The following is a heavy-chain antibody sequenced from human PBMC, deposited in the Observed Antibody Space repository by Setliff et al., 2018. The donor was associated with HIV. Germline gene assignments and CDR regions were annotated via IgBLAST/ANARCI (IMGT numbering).Heavy chain of an antibody. D-gene: IGHD3-10*01. CDR1: GGTFGSDP. CDR2: IIPNLPNA. J-gene: IGHJ4*02. V-gene: IGHV1-69*10. Sequence: GASVKVSCKASGGTFGSDPFSWVRQAPGQGLEWMGGIIPNLPNASYAQQFQGRVTITADRSTSTAYMELSSLRSEDTAVYYCARGTFYGSGSYLIGYWGQGTLVTVSS. CDR3: ARGTFYGSGSYLIGY.